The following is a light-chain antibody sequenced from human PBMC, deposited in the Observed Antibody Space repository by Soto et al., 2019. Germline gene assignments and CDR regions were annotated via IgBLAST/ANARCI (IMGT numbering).Light chain of an antibody. CDR1: QSISSW. CDR2: KAS. Sequence: IPLIQPRFTLIGSDRDTVTSTSRASQSISSWLAWYQQKPGKAPKLLIYKASTLQSGVPSRFSGSGSGTEFTLTISSLQPDDFATYYCQQYNSYSEAFGQGTKVDIK. J-gene: IGKJ1*01. V-gene: IGKV1-5*03. CDR3: QQYNSYSEA.